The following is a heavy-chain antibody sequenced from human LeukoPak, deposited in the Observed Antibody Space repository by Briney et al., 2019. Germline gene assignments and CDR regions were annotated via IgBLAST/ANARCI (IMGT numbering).Heavy chain of an antibody. D-gene: IGHD4-23*01. Sequence: GGSLRLSCSASGFTFSSYAMHWVRQAPGKGLEYVSAISSNGGSTYYADSVKGRFTISRDNSKNTLYLQMSSLRAEDTAVYYCVEEEGNGGLILWGQGTLVTVSS. V-gene: IGHV3-64D*06. CDR3: VEEEGNGGLIL. J-gene: IGHJ4*02. CDR1: GFTFSSYA. CDR2: ISSNGGST.